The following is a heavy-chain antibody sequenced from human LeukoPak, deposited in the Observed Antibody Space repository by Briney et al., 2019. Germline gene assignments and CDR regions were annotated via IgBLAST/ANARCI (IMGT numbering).Heavy chain of an antibody. CDR2: ISYDGSNK. CDR3: AKVKGDTYGWLDY. D-gene: IGHD5-18*01. V-gene: IGHV3-30-3*01. Sequence: GGSLRLSCAASGFTFSSYAMHWVRQAPGKGLEWVAVISYDGSNKYYADSVKGRFTISRDNSKNTLYLQMNSLRAEDTAVYYCAKVKGDTYGWLDYWGQGTLVTVSS. CDR1: GFTFSSYA. J-gene: IGHJ4*02.